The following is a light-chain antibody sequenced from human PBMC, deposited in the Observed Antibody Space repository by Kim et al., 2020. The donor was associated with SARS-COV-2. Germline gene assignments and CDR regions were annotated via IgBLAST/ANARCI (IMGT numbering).Light chain of an antibody. Sequence: SPRAIAPLPCSASQSVSNNLAWYQHKPGQPPRLLIYGASTRATGVPDRFSGSGSGTDYTLTVSSLQSDDFAIYYCHQYNDWPPGDTFGQGTKLEI. J-gene: IGKJ2*01. CDR3: HQYNDWPPGDT. CDR2: GAS. CDR1: QSVSNN. V-gene: IGKV3-15*01.